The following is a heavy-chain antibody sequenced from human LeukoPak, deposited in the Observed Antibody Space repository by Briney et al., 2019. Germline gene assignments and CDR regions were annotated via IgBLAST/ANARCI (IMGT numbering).Heavy chain of an antibody. J-gene: IGHJ3*02. CDR1: GFTFSSYD. V-gene: IGHV3-13*01. D-gene: IGHD3-22*01. Sequence: AGGSLRLSCAASGFTFSSYDMHWVRQATGKGLEWVSAIGTAGGTYYPGSVKGRFTISRENAKNSLYLQMNSLRAGDTAVYYCARGGYYDSSGSLDAFDIWGQGTMVTVSS. CDR3: ARGGYYDSSGSLDAFDI. CDR2: IGTAGGT.